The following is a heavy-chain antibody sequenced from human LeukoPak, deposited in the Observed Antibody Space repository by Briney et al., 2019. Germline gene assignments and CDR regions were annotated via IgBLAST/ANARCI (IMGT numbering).Heavy chain of an antibody. CDR3: AKDIIPYSSSWCGPGVY. D-gene: IGHD6-13*01. J-gene: IGHJ4*02. CDR2: ISWNSGNI. Sequence: GGSLRLSCAASGFTFDDYAMHWVRQAPGKGLEWVSGISWNSGNIGYADSVKGRFTISRDNAKKSLYLQMNSLRAEDTALYYCAKDIIPYSSSWCGPGVYWGQGTLVTVSS. V-gene: IGHV3-9*01. CDR1: GFTFDDYA.